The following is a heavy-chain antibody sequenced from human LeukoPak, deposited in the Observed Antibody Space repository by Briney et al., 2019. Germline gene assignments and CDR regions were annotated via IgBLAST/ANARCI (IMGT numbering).Heavy chain of an antibody. Sequence: ASVKVSCKASGYTFTGYYMHWVRQAPGQGLEWMGWINPNSGGTNYAQKFQGRVTMTRDTSTSTAYMELSRLRSDDTAVYYCARDRVPAPNYYYYMDVWGKGTTVTISS. V-gene: IGHV1-2*02. CDR3: ARDRVPAPNYYYYMDV. D-gene: IGHD2-2*01. CDR1: GYTFTGYY. CDR2: INPNSGGT. J-gene: IGHJ6*03.